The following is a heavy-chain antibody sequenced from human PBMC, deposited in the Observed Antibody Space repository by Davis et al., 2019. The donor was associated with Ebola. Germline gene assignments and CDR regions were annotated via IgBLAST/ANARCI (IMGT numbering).Heavy chain of an antibody. Sequence: GESLKISCAASGFTFSSYWMSWVRQAPGKGLEWVANIKQDGSEKYYVDSVKGRFTISRDNAKNSLYLQMNSLRAEDTAVYYCAKIGGSSGYLDYWGQGTLVTVSS. V-gene: IGHV3-7*01. CDR3: AKIGGSSGYLDY. CDR1: GFTFSSYW. D-gene: IGHD3-22*01. J-gene: IGHJ4*02. CDR2: IKQDGSEK.